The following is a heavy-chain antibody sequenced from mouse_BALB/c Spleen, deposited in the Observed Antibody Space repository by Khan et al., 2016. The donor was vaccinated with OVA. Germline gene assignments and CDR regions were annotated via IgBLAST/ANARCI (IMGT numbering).Heavy chain of an antibody. CDR1: GYIFTNYW. D-gene: IGHD2-4*01. CDR2: IYPGTDST. CDR3: ARSGDYDEVWFAY. J-gene: IGHJ3*01. V-gene: IGHV1-76*01. Sequence: VELVESGAELVRPGASVKLSCKTSGYIFTNYWIHWLKQRSGQGLEWIARIYPGTDSTYYNEKFKDKATLTADKSSSTAYMQLSSLKSEDSAVSFCARSGDYDEVWFAYWGQGTLVTVSA.